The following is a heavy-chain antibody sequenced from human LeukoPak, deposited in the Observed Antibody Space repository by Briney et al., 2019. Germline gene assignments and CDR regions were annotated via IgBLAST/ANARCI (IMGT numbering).Heavy chain of an antibody. CDR2: ISYDGSNK. CDR3: ARNYYDSSGYYFTAIFDY. V-gene: IGHV3-30-3*01. J-gene: IGHJ4*02. D-gene: IGHD3-22*01. Sequence: GGSLRLSCAASGFTFSSYAVHWVRQAPGKGLEWVAVISYDGSNKYYADSVKGRFTISRDNSKNTLYLQMNSLRAEDTAVYYCARNYYDSSGYYFTAIFDYWGQGTLVTVSS. CDR1: GFTFSSYA.